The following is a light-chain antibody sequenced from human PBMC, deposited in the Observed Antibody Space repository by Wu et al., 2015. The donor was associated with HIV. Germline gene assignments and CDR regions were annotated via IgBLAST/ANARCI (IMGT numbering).Light chain of an antibody. Sequence: DIQMTQSPSTLSASVGDRVTITCRASESIGISLAWYQQKPGKAPKLLIYKASSLESGVPSGFSGSGSGTEFTLTISSLQPDDFATYYCHQYKNYPYTFGQGTKLQIK. CDR1: ESIGIS. CDR2: KAS. CDR3: HQYKNYPYT. J-gene: IGKJ2*01. V-gene: IGKV1-5*03.